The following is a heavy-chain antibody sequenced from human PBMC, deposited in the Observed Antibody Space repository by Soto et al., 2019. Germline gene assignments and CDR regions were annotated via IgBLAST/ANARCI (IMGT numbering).Heavy chain of an antibody. D-gene: IGHD3-22*01. CDR3: ARDSGYYDSSGYSGPYFDY. Sequence: ASVKVSCKASGYTFIGYYIHWVRQAPGQGLEWMGIINPSGGSTSYAQKFQGRVTMTRDTSTSTVYMELSSLRSEDTAVYYCARDSGYYDSSGYSGPYFDYWGQGTLVTVSS. CDR2: INPSGGST. CDR1: GYTFIGYY. J-gene: IGHJ4*02. V-gene: IGHV1-46*01.